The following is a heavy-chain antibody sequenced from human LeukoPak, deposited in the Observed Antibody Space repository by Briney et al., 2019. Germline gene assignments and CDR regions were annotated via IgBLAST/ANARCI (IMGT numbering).Heavy chain of an antibody. V-gene: IGHV3-53*01. Sequence: PGGSLRLFCAASGFTVSSNYMSWVRQAPGRGLVWVSVIYSGGSTYYADSVEVRFTISRDNSKNMLYLQMNSLRAEDTAVYYCARTIVVAGFTDYFDYWGQGTLVSVSS. CDR2: IYSGGST. CDR3: ARTIVVAGFTDYFDY. D-gene: IGHD6-19*01. CDR1: GFTVSSNY. J-gene: IGHJ4*02.